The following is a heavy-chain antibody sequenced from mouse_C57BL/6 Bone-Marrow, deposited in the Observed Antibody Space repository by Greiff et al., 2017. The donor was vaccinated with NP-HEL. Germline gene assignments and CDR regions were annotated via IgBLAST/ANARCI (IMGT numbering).Heavy chain of an antibody. J-gene: IGHJ4*01. CDR2: ITPLPVGT. Sequence: VQLHQSGTELVKPGASVKLSCKASGYTFTSYWMHWVKQRPGQGLEWIGNITPLPVGTPYHANFKSPATLTVDKSSSTAYMQLSSLTSEDSAVYYCARPGYYAMDYWGQGTSVTVSS. CDR1: GYTFTSYW. CDR3: ARPGYYAMDY. V-gene: IGHV1-53*01.